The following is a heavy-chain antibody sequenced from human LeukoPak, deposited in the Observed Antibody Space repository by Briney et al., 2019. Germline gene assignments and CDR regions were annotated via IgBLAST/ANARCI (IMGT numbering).Heavy chain of an antibody. CDR3: TTDSGYSGSYYGY. CDR2: IKSKTDGGTT. CDR1: GFTFSNAW. J-gene: IGHJ4*02. V-gene: IGHV3-15*01. Sequence: GGSLRLSCAASGFTFSNAWMSWVRQAPGKGLEWVGRIKSKTDGGTTDYAAPVKGRFTISRDDSKNTLSLQMNSLKTEDTAVYYCTTDSGYSGSYYGYWGQGTLVTVSS. D-gene: IGHD1-26*01.